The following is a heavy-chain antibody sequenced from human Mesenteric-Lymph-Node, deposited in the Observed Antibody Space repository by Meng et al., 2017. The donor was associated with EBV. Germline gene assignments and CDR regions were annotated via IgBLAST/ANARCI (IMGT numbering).Heavy chain of an antibody. Sequence: VQLLESAPGVGEPSVTLSLTCTGSGGFISSNNWWTWVRQPPGKGLEWIGEIFHTGSTNYNPSLKSRVTMSVDKSKNLFSLTLNSVIAADTAVYYCASHTTYSTTGYLFLQHWGQGTLVTVSS. CDR3: ASHTTYSTTGYLFLQH. J-gene: IGHJ1*01. D-gene: IGHD3-9*01. V-gene: IGHV4-4*02. CDR1: GGFISSNNW. CDR2: IFHTGST.